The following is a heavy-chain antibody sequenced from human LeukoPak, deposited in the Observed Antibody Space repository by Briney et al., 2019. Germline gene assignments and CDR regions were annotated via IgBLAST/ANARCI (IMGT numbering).Heavy chain of an antibody. D-gene: IGHD6-19*01. V-gene: IGHV3-23*01. Sequence: PGGSLRLSCAASGFTFSSYAMSWVRQAPGKGLEWVSGISGGGVSTYYADSVKGRFIISRDNSKNTLYLQMNSLRAEDTAVYYCGKDWVAVSRPYEYWGQGALVTVSS. CDR3: GKDWVAVSRPYEY. J-gene: IGHJ4*02. CDR2: ISGGGVST. CDR1: GFTFSSYA.